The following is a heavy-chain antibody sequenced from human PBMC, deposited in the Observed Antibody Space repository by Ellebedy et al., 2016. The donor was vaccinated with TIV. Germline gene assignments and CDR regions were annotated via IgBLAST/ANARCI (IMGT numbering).Heavy chain of an antibody. CDR2: IISIFGPI. D-gene: IGHD5-18*01. CDR3: GSGYSKYGMDV. V-gene: IGHV1-69*13. J-gene: IGHJ6*02. CDR1: GGIFSSYG. Sequence: AASVKVSCKASGGIFSSYGISWVRQAPGQGLEWMGGIISIFGPINYAQKFQGRVSITADESTSTAYMELSSLRSEDTAVYYCGSGYSKYGMDVWGQGTTVIVSS.